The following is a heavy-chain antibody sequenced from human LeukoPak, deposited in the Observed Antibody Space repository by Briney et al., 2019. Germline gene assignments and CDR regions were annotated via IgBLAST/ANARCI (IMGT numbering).Heavy chain of an antibody. CDR1: GYTFTSYA. CDR2: ISAYNGNT. V-gene: IGHV1-18*01. D-gene: IGHD5-12*01. J-gene: IGHJ6*03. CDR3: ARTYSGYVQWANYYYYYYMDV. Sequence: GASVKVSCKASGYTFTSYAMNWVRQAPGQGLEWMGWISAYNGNTNYAQKLQGRVTMTTDTSTSTAYMELRSLRSDDTAVYYCARTYSGYVQWANYYYYYYMDVWGKGTTVTISS.